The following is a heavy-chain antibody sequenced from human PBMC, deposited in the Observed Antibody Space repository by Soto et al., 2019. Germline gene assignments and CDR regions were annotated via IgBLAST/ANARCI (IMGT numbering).Heavy chain of an antibody. CDR1: GFTFSSYA. D-gene: IGHD1-26*01. V-gene: IGHV3-23*01. Sequence: EVQLLESGGGLVQPGGSLRLSCAASGFTFSSYAMRWVRQAPGKGLEWVSAISGSGGSTYYADSVKGRFTISRDNSKNTVYLQMNSRRAEDTAVYYCARRGSGSYYDYWGQGTLVTVSS. J-gene: IGHJ4*02. CDR2: ISGSGGST. CDR3: ARRGSGSYYDY.